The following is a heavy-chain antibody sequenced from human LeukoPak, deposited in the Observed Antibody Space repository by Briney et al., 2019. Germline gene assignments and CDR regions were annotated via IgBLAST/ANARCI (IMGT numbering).Heavy chain of an antibody. CDR3: ARGVWSSRNAFDI. CDR2: IKPDAAER. J-gene: IGHJ3*02. V-gene: IGHV3-7*01. D-gene: IGHD1-14*01. Sequence: GESLRLSCAASGFSFTTSWMSWVRQAPGKGLEWVANIKPDAAERHYVDSVRGRFTISRDNAQNSLSLEMSSLRAEDTAVYYCARGVWSSRNAFDIWGQGTMVTVSS. CDR1: GFSFTTSW.